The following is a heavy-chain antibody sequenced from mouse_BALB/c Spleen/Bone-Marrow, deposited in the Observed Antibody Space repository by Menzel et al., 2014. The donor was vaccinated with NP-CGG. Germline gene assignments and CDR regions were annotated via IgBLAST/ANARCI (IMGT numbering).Heavy chain of an antibody. Sequence: EVKLVESGAELVKPGASVKLSCTASGFNIKDTYMHWVKQRPEQGPEWIGRIDPANGNTKYDPKFQGKATITADTSSDTAYLQLSSLTSEDTAVYYCARWDYRYDYWGQGTTLTVSS. CDR1: GFNIKDTY. J-gene: IGHJ2*01. CDR2: IDPANGNT. V-gene: IGHV14-3*02. CDR3: ARWDYRYDY. D-gene: IGHD2-14*01.